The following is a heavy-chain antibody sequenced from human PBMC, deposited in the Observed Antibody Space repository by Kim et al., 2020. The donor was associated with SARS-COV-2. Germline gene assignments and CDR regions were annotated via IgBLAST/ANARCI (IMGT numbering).Heavy chain of an antibody. CDR3: ARRNGRDAFDI. V-gene: IGHV3-48*04. Sequence: GGSLRLSCAASGFTFSSYSMNWVRQAPGKGLEWVSYISSSSSTIYYADSVKGRFTISRDNAKNSLYLQMNSLRAEDTAVYYCARRNGRDAFDIWGQGTMVTVSS. D-gene: IGHD2-8*01. CDR2: ISSSSSTI. CDR1: GFTFSSYS. J-gene: IGHJ3*02.